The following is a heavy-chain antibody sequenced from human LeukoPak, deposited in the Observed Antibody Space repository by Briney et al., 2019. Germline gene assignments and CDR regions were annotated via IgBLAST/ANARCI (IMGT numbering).Heavy chain of an antibody. D-gene: IGHD5-24*01. Sequence: SVKVSCKASGGTFSSYAISWVRQAPGQGLEWMGGIIPIFSTANYAQKFQGRVTITADESTSTAYMELSSLRSEDTAVYYCASIRSNRDGSRSFDYWGQGTLVTVSS. CDR1: GGTFSSYA. CDR2: IIPIFSTA. V-gene: IGHV1-69*13. J-gene: IGHJ4*02. CDR3: ASIRSNRDGSRSFDY.